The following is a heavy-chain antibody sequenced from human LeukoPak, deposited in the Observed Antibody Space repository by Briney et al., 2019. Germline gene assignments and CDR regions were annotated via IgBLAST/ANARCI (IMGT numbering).Heavy chain of an antibody. CDR2: INHSGST. CDR1: GGSFSGYY. CDR3: ARGDHGDYGLSEQYIWFDP. J-gene: IGHJ5*02. Sequence: SETLSLTCVVDGGSFSGYYWSWIRQPPGKGPEWIGEINHSGSTNYNPSLKSRVTVSVDTSKNEFSLKLSSVTAADTAVYYCARGDHGDYGLSEQYIWFDPWGQGTLVTISS. D-gene: IGHD4-17*01. V-gene: IGHV4-34*01.